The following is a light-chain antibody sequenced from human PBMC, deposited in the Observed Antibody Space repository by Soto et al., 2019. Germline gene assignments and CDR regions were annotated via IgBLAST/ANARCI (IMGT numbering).Light chain of an antibody. Sequence: EIVLTQSPGTLSLSPGERATLSCRASQSVSSSYLAWYQQQPGQAPRLLIYGASSRATGIPDRFGGSGSGTDFTLTISRLEPEDFAVYYCQQYGSSPWTFGHGPKVDIK. CDR2: GAS. CDR1: QSVSSSY. J-gene: IGKJ1*01. CDR3: QQYGSSPWT. V-gene: IGKV3-20*01.